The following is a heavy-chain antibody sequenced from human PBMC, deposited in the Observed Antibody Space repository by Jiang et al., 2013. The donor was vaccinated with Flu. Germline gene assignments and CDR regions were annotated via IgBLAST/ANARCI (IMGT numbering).Heavy chain of an antibody. CDR3: ASLKEVLDY. Sequence: ETLSLTCAVYGGSFSGYYWSWIRQPPGKGLEWIGEINHSGSTNYNPSLKSRVTISVDTSKNQFSLKLSSVTAADTAVYYCASLKEVLDYWGQGTLVTVSS. V-gene: IGHV4-34*01. J-gene: IGHJ4*02. CDR2: INHSGST. CDR1: GGSFSGYY.